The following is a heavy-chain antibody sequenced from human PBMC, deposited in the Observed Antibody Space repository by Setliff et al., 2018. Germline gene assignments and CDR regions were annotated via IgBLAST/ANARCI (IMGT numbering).Heavy chain of an antibody. CDR2: IYDSGSS. V-gene: IGHV4-39*01. CDR1: GGSVSNSGFF. CDR3: GRGFSRIEGWGNWFDP. D-gene: IGHD2-15*01. Sequence: PSETLSLTCTVSGGSVSNSGFFWGWLRQAPGKGLEWIGNIYDSGSSNYNASLKSRLIITRDTSKNQISLKLTSVTAADTAVYYCGRGFSRIEGWGNWFDPWGQGPRSPS. J-gene: IGHJ5*02.